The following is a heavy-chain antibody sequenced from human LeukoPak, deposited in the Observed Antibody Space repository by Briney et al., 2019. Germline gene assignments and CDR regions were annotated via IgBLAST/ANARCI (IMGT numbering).Heavy chain of an antibody. V-gene: IGHV1-2*02. CDR3: ARGFAWSGSIGAFDI. CDR1: GYTFTDDY. D-gene: IGHD3-10*01. J-gene: IGHJ3*02. CDR2: INPNSGVT. Sequence: ASVKVSCKASGYTFTDDYVHWVRQAPGQGLEWMGWINPNSGVTNYAQKFQGRVTMTRDMSISTAYMELSRLRSDDTAVYYCARGFAWSGSIGAFDIWGQGTMVTVSS.